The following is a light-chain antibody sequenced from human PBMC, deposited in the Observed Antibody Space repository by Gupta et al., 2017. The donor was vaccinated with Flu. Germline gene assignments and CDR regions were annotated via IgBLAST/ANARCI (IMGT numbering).Light chain of an antibody. Sequence: QSGLTQSPSASGTPGQTVTIYFSGSSSNVGSNYVYWYQQSPPTAPKLLIYRNVQRPSGVPDRFSGSKSGTTASLVISGLHAEEEADYYCAAWDDTRDGVVFGGGTNLAVL. CDR3: AAWDDTRDGVV. CDR1: SSNVGSNY. J-gene: IGLJ2*01. CDR2: RNV. V-gene: IGLV1-47*01.